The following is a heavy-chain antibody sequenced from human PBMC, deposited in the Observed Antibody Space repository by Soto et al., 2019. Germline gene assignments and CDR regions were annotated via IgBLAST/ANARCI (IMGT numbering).Heavy chain of an antibody. V-gene: IGHV4-31*01. Sequence: PSETLSLTCSVPGGAINNRGYYWSWIRQHPGRGLEWIGNIFHTGSTDYNPSLMGLLTISIDTSKNEFSLKLTSVTAADTAVYYCARDRPAFKSFGSGMDVWGQGTTVTVSS. CDR3: ARDRPAFKSFGSGMDV. D-gene: IGHD3-16*01. CDR2: IFHTGST. J-gene: IGHJ6*02. CDR1: GGAINNRGYY.